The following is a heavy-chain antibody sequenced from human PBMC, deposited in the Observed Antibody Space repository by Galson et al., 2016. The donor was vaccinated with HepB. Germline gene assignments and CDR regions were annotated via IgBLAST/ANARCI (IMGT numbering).Heavy chain of an antibody. CDR3: ARGPMERDIAAAGTGRFYCYYYGMDV. J-gene: IGHJ6*02. CDR1: GGSVSSRTYY. V-gene: IGHV4-39*01. CDR2: INYSGRT. Sequence: SETLSLTCTVSGGSVSSRTYYWAWVRQPPGKGLEWIGSINYSGRTFYRPSLKSRLTISIDTSKNQFSLKLSSVTAADTAVYYCARGPMERDIAAAGTGRFYCYYYGMDVWGQGTTVTVSS. D-gene: IGHD6-13*01.